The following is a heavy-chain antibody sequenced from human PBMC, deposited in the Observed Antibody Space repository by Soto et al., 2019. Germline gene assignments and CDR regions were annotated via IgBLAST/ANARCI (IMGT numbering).Heavy chain of an antibody. D-gene: IGHD3-10*02. CDR3: ARNMDYYYGRGSGNGHGV. CDR2: INPKFGDT. V-gene: IGHV1-2*02. Sequence: QVQLVQSGAEVKEPGDSVRVSCEASGYTFTAYYIHWVRQAPGQGLEWMGWINPKFGDTTYAQDFQGRVSMTRDMSISTVYMELSSLTSADTAIYYCARNMDYYYGRGSGNGHGVWGQGTTVTGFS. J-gene: IGHJ6*02. CDR1: GYTFTAYY.